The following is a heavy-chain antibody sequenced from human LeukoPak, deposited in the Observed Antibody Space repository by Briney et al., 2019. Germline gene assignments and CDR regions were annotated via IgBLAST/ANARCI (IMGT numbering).Heavy chain of an antibody. V-gene: IGHV3-20*04. CDR3: ARAIPDDIVVVVAATKYYYYYMDV. Sequence: GXXLRLSCAASGFTFDDYGTSWVRQAPGKGLEWFSGINWKGGSKVYADSAKGGFTISRDNAKNSLYLHMNSLKAEDTALYYCARAIPDDIVVVVAATKYYYYYMDVWGKGTTVTVSS. CDR1: GFTFDDYG. CDR2: INWKGGSK. D-gene: IGHD2-15*01. J-gene: IGHJ6*03.